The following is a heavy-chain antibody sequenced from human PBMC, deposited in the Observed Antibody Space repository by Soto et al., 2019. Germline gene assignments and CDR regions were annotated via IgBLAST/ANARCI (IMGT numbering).Heavy chain of an antibody. CDR3: ARDPSHGSGSYLDY. CDR2: IWYDGSNK. V-gene: IGHV3-33*01. CDR1: GFSFNNYG. D-gene: IGHD3-10*01. Sequence: AGGSLRLSCVASGFSFNNYGMHWVRQAPGKGLEWVAVIWYDGSNKYYADSVKGRFTISRDNSENTLYLQMSSLRAEDTAVYFCARDPSHGSGSYLDYWGQGALVTVSS. J-gene: IGHJ4*02.